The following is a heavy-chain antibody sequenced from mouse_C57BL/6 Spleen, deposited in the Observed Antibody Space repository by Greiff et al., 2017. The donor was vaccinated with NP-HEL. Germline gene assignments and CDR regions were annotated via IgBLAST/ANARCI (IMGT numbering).Heavy chain of an antibody. D-gene: IGHD1-1*01. V-gene: IGHV7-4*01. Sequence: EVKLMESGGGLVQPGASLRLSCAASGFTFTDYYMSWVRQPPGKALEWLALIRNKANGYTTEYTAYVKGRFTITRVNSQNILYLQMNPLRAEDSATYYCVKAVYYGSRDYYAMDYWGQGTSVTVSS. J-gene: IGHJ4*01. CDR2: IRNKANGYTT. CDR3: VKAVYYGSRDYYAMDY. CDR1: GFTFTDYY.